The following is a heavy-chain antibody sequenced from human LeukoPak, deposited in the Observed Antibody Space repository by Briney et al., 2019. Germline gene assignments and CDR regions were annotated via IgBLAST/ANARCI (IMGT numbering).Heavy chain of an antibody. V-gene: IGHV1-69*02. Sequence: ASVKVSCKASGGTFSSYTISWVRQAPGQGLEWMGRIIPNLGIANYAQKFQGRVTITADKSTSTAYMELSSLRSEDTAVYYCARAPMVGVGWGAFDIWGQGTMVTVSS. CDR3: ARAPMVGVGWGAFDI. CDR2: IIPNLGIA. D-gene: IGHD1-26*01. J-gene: IGHJ3*02. CDR1: GGTFSSYT.